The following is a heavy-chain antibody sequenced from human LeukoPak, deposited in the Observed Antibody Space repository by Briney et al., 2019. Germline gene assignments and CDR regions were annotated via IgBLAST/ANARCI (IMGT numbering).Heavy chain of an antibody. Sequence: ASVKVSCKASGYTFTSYYMHWVRQAPGQGLEWMGIINPSGGSTSYAQKFQGRVTMTRDTSTSTVYMELSSLRSEDTAVYYCARDDVSVYSSSPYFDYWGQGTLVTVSS. CDR3: ARDDVSVYSSSPYFDY. D-gene: IGHD6-6*01. CDR1: GYTFTSYY. CDR2: INPSGGST. J-gene: IGHJ4*02. V-gene: IGHV1-46*01.